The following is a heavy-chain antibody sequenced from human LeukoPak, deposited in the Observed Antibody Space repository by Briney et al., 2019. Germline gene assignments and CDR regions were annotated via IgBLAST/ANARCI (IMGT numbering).Heavy chain of an antibody. Sequence: PSETLSLTCTVSGGSITSGYYWGWVRQPPGEGLEWVGSIYHSGGSFYNPSLKSRVTISVDTSKNQFSLRLSSVTAADTAVYYCARVLDYYGSGVYSFDYWGQGTLVTVSS. CDR3: ARVLDYYGSGVYSFDY. CDR2: IYHSGGS. CDR1: GGSITSGYY. J-gene: IGHJ4*02. V-gene: IGHV4-38-2*02. D-gene: IGHD3-10*01.